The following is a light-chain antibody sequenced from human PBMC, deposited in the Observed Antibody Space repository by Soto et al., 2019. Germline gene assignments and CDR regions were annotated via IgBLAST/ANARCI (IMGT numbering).Light chain of an antibody. CDR2: GAS. CDR1: QSFRGL. J-gene: IGKJ5*01. V-gene: IGKV3-20*01. Sequence: VFFTHSPVTLPLSPVXXXXXXXRASQSFRGLLAWYQQKPGQAPRLLIYGASSRATGIPDRFSGSGSGTDFTLTISRLEPEDFAVYYCQQYGSSPITFGQGTRLEIK. CDR3: QQYGSSPIT.